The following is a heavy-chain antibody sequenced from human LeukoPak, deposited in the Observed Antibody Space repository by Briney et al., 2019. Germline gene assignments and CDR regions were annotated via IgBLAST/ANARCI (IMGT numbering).Heavy chain of an antibody. CDR2: INAGNGNT. CDR3: ARAYCSGGSCYPIDY. J-gene: IGHJ4*02. Sequence: ASVKVSCKASGYTFTSYAMHWVRQAPGQRLEWMGWINAGNGNTKYSQKFQGRVTITRDTSASTAYMELSSLRSEDTAVYYCARAYCSGGSCYPIDYWGQGTPVTVSS. D-gene: IGHD2-15*01. V-gene: IGHV1-3*01. CDR1: GYTFTSYA.